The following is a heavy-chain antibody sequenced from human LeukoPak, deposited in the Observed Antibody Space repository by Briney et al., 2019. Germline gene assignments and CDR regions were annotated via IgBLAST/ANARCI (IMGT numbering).Heavy chain of an antibody. Sequence: PSDTLSLTCTVSGDSVSSNIYYWSWIRQAPGKGLEWIGYLYPNGNTHYSPSLRRRGTKSKDTSKNRFSLNLSSVTAADTAVYFCARVYGRVVASTVLGWFDPWGQGTLVTVSS. CDR2: LYPNGNT. J-gene: IGHJ5*02. CDR1: GDSVSSNIYY. V-gene: IGHV4-61*01. CDR3: ARVYGRVVASTVLGWFDP. D-gene: IGHD1-26*01.